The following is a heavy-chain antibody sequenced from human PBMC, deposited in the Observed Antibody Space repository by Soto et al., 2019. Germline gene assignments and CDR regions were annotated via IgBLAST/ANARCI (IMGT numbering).Heavy chain of an antibody. CDR3: VRDKSPYSSGWHNRHFDY. CDR1: GFTFSSYA. D-gene: IGHD6-19*01. J-gene: IGHJ4*02. Sequence: QVQLVESGGGVVQPGRSLRLSCVASGFTFSSYAMHWVRQAPGKGLEWVAVISYDGSNKYYADSVKGRFTISRDNSKTLYLQMNSLRAEDTAVYYCVRDKSPYSSGWHNRHFDYGGQGTLVTVSS. V-gene: IGHV3-30-3*01. CDR2: ISYDGSNK.